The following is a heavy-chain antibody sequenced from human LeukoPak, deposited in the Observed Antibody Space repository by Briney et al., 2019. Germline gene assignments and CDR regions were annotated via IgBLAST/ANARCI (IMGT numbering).Heavy chain of an antibody. Sequence: GASVKVSCKASGYTFTGYYMHWVRQAPGLGLEWMGWINPNSGGTNYAQKFQGRVTMTRDTSISTAYMELSRLKSDDTAVYYCARGGRYCSSSTCYYDYWGQGTLVTVSS. CDR3: ARGGRYCSSSTCYYDY. D-gene: IGHD2-2*01. CDR1: GYTFTGYY. J-gene: IGHJ4*02. V-gene: IGHV1-2*02. CDR2: INPNSGGT.